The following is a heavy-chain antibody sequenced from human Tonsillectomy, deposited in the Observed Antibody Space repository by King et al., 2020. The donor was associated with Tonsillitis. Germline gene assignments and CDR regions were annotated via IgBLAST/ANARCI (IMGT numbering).Heavy chain of an antibody. V-gene: IGHV3-30*04. D-gene: IGHD4-17*01. CDR2: ISYDGSNK. Sequence: VQLVESGGGVVQPGRSLRLSCAASGFTFSNYAMHRVRQAPGKGLEWVAVISYDGSNKYYADSVKGRFTISRDNSKNTLYLQMNSLRAEDTAVYYCARHDYGAYYFDYWGQGTLVTVSS. CDR1: GFTFSNYA. CDR3: ARHDYGAYYFDY. J-gene: IGHJ4*02.